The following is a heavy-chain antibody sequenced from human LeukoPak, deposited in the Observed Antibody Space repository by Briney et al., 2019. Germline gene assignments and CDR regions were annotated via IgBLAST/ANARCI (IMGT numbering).Heavy chain of an antibody. V-gene: IGHV3-23*01. D-gene: IGHD5-18*01. CDR3: AKGPWAAIPFD. CDR1: GFTFSSYA. Sequence: PGGSLRLSCAASGFTFSSYAMTWVRQAPGKGLEWVSSISAGADTYSADSVKGRFTISRDNSKNTLYLQMNSLRAEDTAVYYCAKGPWAAIPFDWGQGTLVTVSS. CDR2: ISAGADT. J-gene: IGHJ4*02.